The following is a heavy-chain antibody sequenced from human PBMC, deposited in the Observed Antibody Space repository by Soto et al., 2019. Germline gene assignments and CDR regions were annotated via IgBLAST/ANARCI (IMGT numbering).Heavy chain of an antibody. V-gene: IGHV4-34*04. CDR1: GGSLSDYY. J-gene: IGHJ6*03. Sequence: QVQLQQWGAGLLKPSGTLSLTCGVSGGSLSDYYWSWIRQPPGKCLEWIGEINHSGSTNLNPSLKSRATISVDMYKNQFSLTLSSVTDADTALYYCARPPIKYCSSISCSPDYNYYMDVWGTGTAVTVSS. CDR2: INHSGST. CDR3: ARPPIKYCSSISCSPDYNYYMDV. D-gene: IGHD2-2*01.